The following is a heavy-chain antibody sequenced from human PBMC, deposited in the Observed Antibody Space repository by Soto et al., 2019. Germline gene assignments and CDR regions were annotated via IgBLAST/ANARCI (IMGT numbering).Heavy chain of an antibody. CDR1: GFTFTSYW. CDR2: IYPGDSDS. Sequence: PGESLKISCNGSGFTFTSYWIAWVSQMPGKGLEWMGIIYPGDSDSSYSPSFQGQVTISADKSINTAYLHWSSLKASDTAIYYCAKHEGYCSTTTCSNFDYWGQGTLVTVSS. V-gene: IGHV5-51*01. J-gene: IGHJ4*02. D-gene: IGHD2-2*01. CDR3: AKHEGYCSTTTCSNFDY.